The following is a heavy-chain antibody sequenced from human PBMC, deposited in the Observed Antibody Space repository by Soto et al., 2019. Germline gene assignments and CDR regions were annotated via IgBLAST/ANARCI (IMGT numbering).Heavy chain of an antibody. V-gene: IGHV3-23*01. CDR3: AKSGYGDTLNWFDP. Sequence: GGSLRLSCAASGFTFSSYAMSWVRQAPGKGLEWVSAISGSGGSTYYADSVKGRFTISRDNSKNTLYLQMNSLRAEDTAVYYCAKSGYGDTLNWFDPWGQGTLVTAPQ. CDR2: ISGSGGST. CDR1: GFTFSSYA. J-gene: IGHJ5*02. D-gene: IGHD4-17*01.